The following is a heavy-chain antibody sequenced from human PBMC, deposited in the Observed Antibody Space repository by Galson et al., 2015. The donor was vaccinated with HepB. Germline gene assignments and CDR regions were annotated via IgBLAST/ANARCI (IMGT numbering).Heavy chain of an antibody. CDR1: GFTFCSSG. D-gene: IGHD3-9*01. CDR3: AKDADWSCDH. Sequence: SLRLSCAASGFTFCSSGMHWVRQAPGKGLEWVAYISNDASDKYYGDSMKGGFVISRDNSKNMLYLQVNSLRPEDEAVYYCAKDADWSCDHWGQGTLVTVSS. V-gene: IGHV3-30*18. CDR2: ISNDASDK. J-gene: IGHJ4*02.